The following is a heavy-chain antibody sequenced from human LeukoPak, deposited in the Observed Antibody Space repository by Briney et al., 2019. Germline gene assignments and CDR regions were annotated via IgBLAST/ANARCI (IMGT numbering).Heavy chain of an antibody. V-gene: IGHV3-48*03. D-gene: IGHD6-19*01. Sequence: PGGSLRLSCAASGFTFSGYEMTWVRQAPGKGPEWVSFISANSATISYADSVKGRFTISRDNAKNSLYLQMNSLRAEDTAVYYCVKSIPGQWLAPFDFWGQGTLVTVSS. CDR1: GFTFSGYE. CDR3: VKSIPGQWLAPFDF. J-gene: IGHJ4*02. CDR2: ISANSATI.